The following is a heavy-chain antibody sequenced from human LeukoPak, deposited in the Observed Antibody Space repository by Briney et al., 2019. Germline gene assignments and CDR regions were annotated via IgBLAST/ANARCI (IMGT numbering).Heavy chain of an antibody. CDR1: GYTFSSYW. J-gene: IGHJ4*02. Sequence: GESLRISCKSSGYTFSSYWIGWVRQMPGKGLEWMGIIYPGDSDTRYSPSLQGQVTISVDTSIGTAYLQWSSLKASDTAIYYCARQNDFRLDYWGQGTLVTVSS. CDR3: ARQNDFRLDY. V-gene: IGHV5-51*01. CDR2: IYPGDSDT. D-gene: IGHD3-3*01.